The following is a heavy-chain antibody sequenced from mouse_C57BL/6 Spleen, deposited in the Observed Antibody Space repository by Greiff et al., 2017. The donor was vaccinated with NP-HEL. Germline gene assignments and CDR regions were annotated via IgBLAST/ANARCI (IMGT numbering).Heavy chain of an antibody. CDR2: IDPEDGET. D-gene: IGHD1-1*01. Sequence: VQLKQSGAELVKPGASVKLSCTASGFNIKDYYMHWVKQRTEQGLEWIGRIDPEDGETKYAPKFQGKANITADTSSNTAYLPLISLTSEDTAVYYCARGATVVAGGYAMDYWDQGTSVTVAS. CDR1: GFNIKDYY. CDR3: ARGATVVAGGYAMDY. J-gene: IGHJ4*01. V-gene: IGHV14-2*01.